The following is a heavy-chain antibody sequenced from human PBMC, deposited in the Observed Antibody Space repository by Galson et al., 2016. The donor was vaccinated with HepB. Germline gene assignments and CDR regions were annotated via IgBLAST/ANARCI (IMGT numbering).Heavy chain of an antibody. CDR3: AKGVCSTNSGYPVAWFDP. CDR1: GVTLRSYA. Sequence: SLRLSCAASGVTLRSYAMSWVRQAPGKGLEWVSVISGNGGSTYYADSVKGRFTISRDNSKNTLFLQMNSLRAEDTAVYYCAKGVCSTNSGYPVAWFDPWGQGTMVTVSS. D-gene: IGHD2-2*01. J-gene: IGHJ5*02. CDR2: ISGNGGST. V-gene: IGHV3-23*01.